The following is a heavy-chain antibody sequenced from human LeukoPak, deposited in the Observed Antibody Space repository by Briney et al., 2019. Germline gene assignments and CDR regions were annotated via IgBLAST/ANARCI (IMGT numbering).Heavy chain of an antibody. CDR3: ARSPYDMPADAFDI. CDR2: IKSKTDGGTT. D-gene: IGHD3-9*01. J-gene: IGHJ3*02. CDR1: GFTFSNAW. V-gene: IGHV3-15*01. Sequence: PGGSLRLSCAASGFTFSNAWMSWVRQAPGKGLEWVGRIKSKTDGGTTDYAAPVKGRFTISRDNSKNTLYLQMNSLRAEDTAVYYCARSPYDMPADAFDIWGQGTMVTVSS.